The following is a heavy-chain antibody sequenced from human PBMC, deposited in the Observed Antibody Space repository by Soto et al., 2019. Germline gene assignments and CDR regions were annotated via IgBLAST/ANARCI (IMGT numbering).Heavy chain of an antibody. CDR3: ARHNGPLYVGYYYDMDV. V-gene: IGHV4-31*03. Sequence: PSETLSLTCTVSGGSISRGGYYWSRIRQHPGKGLEWIGYIYYSGSTYYNPSLKSRVTISVDTSKNQFSLKLSSVTAADTAVYYCARHNGPLYVGYYYDMDVWGQGTTVTVSS. D-gene: IGHD3-16*01. CDR2: IYYSGST. CDR1: GGSISRGGYY. J-gene: IGHJ6*02.